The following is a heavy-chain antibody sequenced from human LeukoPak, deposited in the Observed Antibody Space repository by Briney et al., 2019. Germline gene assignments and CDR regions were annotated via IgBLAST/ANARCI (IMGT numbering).Heavy chain of an antibody. Sequence: ASVKVSCKASGYTFTGYYMHWVRQAPGQGLEWMGWINPNSGGTNYAQKFQGRVTMTRDTSISTAYMELSRLRSDDTAVYYCARGGSSRGYSYGLDDYFDYWGQGTLVTVSS. V-gene: IGHV1-2*02. CDR2: INPNSGGT. CDR1: GYTFTGYY. J-gene: IGHJ4*02. CDR3: ARGGSSRGYSYGLDDYFDY. D-gene: IGHD5-18*01.